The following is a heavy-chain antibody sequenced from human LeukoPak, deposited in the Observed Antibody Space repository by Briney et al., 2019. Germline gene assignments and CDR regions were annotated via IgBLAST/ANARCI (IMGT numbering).Heavy chain of an antibody. J-gene: IGHJ4*02. CDR3: ARDPRIAVAGKYFDY. V-gene: IGHV1-2*06. CDR1: GYTFTGYY. Sequence: ASVKVSCKASGYTFTGYYIHWVRQAPGQGLEWMGRINPNSGGVDYAQKFRGRVTMTRDTSISTAYMELSRLTSDDTAVYYCARDPRIAVAGKYFDYWGQGTLVTVSS. CDR2: INPNSGGV. D-gene: IGHD6-19*01.